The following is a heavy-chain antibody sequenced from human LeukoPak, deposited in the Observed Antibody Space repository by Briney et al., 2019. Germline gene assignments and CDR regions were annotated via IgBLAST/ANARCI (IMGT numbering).Heavy chain of an antibody. CDR2: MNPKSGNT. CDR1: GYTFTNYD. J-gene: IGHJ4*02. CDR3: ARGRKSLRFLEWLFHFDY. V-gene: IGHV1-8*01. D-gene: IGHD3-3*01. Sequence: ASVKVSCKTSGYTFTNYDIIWVRQATGQGLEWMGWMNPKSGNTGSAQRFQGRVTMTRDTSTSTVYMELSSLRSEDTAVYYCARGRKSLRFLEWLFHFDYWGQGTLVTVSS.